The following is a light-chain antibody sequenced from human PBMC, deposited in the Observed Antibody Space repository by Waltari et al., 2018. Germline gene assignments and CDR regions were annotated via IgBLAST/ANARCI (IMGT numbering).Light chain of an antibody. CDR3: HQYLKLPVT. Sequence: EIVLTQSPGTLSLSIGERATLSCRASQSVSRALAWYQQKPGEAPRLLIYDASTRTTGIPDRFISSHSGTDFSLTISRLLPDDFAVLYYHQYLKLPVTFGQGTTVEI. V-gene: IGKV3-20*01. CDR1: QSVSRA. J-gene: IGKJ1*01. CDR2: DAS.